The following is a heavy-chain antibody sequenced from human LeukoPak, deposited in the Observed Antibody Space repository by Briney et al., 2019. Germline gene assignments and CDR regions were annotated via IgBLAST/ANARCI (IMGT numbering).Heavy chain of an antibody. CDR3: ARWDPYYYGMDV. J-gene: IGHJ6*02. Sequence: PSETLSLTCTVSGGSISSYYWSWIRQPPGKGLEWIGYIYYSGSTNYNPSLKSRVTISVDTSKNQFSLKLSSVTAADTAVYYCARWDPYYYGMDVWGQGTTVTVSS. D-gene: IGHD1-26*01. CDR1: GGSISSYY. CDR2: IYYSGST. V-gene: IGHV4-59*08.